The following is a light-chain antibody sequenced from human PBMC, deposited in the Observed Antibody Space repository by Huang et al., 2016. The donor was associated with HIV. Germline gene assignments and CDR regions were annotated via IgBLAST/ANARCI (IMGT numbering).Light chain of an antibody. CDR2: AAS. V-gene: IGKV1-9*01. CDR3: QQLNNFPLT. CDR1: QGISSY. J-gene: IGKJ4*01. Sequence: IQLTQSPSSLSASVGASVTITCRASQGISSYLAWYQPKPGKAPKRLISAASTLESGVPSRFSGSGSGTDFTLTIRSLQPEDFATYYCQQLNNFPLTFGGGTKVEIK.